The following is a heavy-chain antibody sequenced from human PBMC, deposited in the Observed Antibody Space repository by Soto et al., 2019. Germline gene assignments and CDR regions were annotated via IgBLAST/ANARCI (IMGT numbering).Heavy chain of an antibody. CDR2: ISYDGSNK. Sequence: QVRLVESGGGVVQPGTSLRLSCAASGFTFSTYAMHWVRQAPGKGLEWVAVISYDGSNKHYADSVNGRFIISRDNSNNTLYLQMNSLRAEDTTVYYCARVAVRRGVSGYYGMDVW. V-gene: IGHV3-30-3*01. CDR3: ARVAVRRGVSGYYGMDV. J-gene: IGHJ6*01. D-gene: IGHD3-10*01. CDR1: GFTFSTYA.